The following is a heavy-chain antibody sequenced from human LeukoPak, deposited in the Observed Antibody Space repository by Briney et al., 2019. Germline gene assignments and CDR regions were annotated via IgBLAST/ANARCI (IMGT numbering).Heavy chain of an antibody. CDR3: ARVGYCSSTSCYAGALDY. J-gene: IGHJ4*02. Sequence: SETLSLTCAVSGGSISSGGYSWSWIRQPPGKGLEWIGSIYHSGSTYYNPSLKSRVTISVDTSKNQFSLKLSSVTAADTAVYYCARVGYCSSTSCYAGALDYWGQGTLVTVSS. V-gene: IGHV4-39*07. CDR1: GGSISSGGYS. CDR2: IYHSGST. D-gene: IGHD2-2*03.